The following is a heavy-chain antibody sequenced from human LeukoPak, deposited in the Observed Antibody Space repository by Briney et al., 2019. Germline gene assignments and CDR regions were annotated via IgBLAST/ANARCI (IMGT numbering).Heavy chain of an antibody. D-gene: IGHD2-21*02. Sequence: SQTLSLTCTVSGGSISSGGYYWSWIRQHPGKGLEWIGYIYYSGSTYYNPSLRSRVTISVDTSKNQFSLKLSSVTAADTAVYYCARADRGDPRFDPWGQGTLVTVSS. J-gene: IGHJ5*02. CDR3: ARADRGDPRFDP. CDR2: IYYSGST. V-gene: IGHV4-31*03. CDR1: GGSISSGGYY.